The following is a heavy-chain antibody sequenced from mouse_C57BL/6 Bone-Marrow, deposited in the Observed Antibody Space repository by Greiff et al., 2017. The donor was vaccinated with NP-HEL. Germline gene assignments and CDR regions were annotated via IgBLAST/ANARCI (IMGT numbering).Heavy chain of an antibody. V-gene: IGHV1-4*01. J-gene: IGHJ2*01. CDR3: ARNRVFDY. CDR1: GYTFTSYT. CDR2: INPSSSYT. Sequence: VKLQESGAELARPGASVKMSCKASGYTFTSYTMHWVKQRPGQGLEWIGYINPSSSYTKYNQKFKDKATLTADKSSSTAYMQLSSLTSEDSAVYYCARNRVFDYWGQGTTLTVSS.